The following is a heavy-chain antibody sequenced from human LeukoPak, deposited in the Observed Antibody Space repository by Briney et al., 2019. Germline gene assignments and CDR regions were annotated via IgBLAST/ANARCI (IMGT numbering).Heavy chain of an antibody. V-gene: IGHV4-59*05. D-gene: IGHD2-15*01. J-gene: IGHJ5*02. CDR1: GGSISGYY. CDR3: ARQPGCSGGSCYPNWFDP. Sequence: SSETLSLTCSVSGGSISGYYWSWIRQPPGKGLEWIGSIYYSGSTYYNPSLKSRVTISVDTSKNQFSLKLSSVTAADTAVYYCARQPGCSGGSCYPNWFDPWGQGTLVTVSS. CDR2: IYYSGST.